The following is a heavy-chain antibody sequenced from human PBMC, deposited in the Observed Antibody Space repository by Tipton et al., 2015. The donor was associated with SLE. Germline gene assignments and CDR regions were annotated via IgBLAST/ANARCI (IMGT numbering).Heavy chain of an antibody. J-gene: IGHJ2*01. CDR2: INHSGST. V-gene: IGHV4-34*01. CDR1: GGSFSGYY. Sequence: TLSLTCAVYGGSFSGYYWSWIRQPPGKGLEWIGEINHSGSTNYNPSLKSRVTISVDTSKNQFSLKLSSVTAADTAVYYCARDHGDYGDYCWYFDLWGRGTLVTVSS. D-gene: IGHD4-17*01. CDR3: ARDHGDYGDYCWYFDL.